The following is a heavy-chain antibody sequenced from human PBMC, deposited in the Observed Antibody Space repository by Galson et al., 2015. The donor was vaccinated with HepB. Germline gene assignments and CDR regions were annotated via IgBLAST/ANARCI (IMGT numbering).Heavy chain of an antibody. CDR1: EFTFSSYA. Sequence: SLRLSCAASEFTFSSYAMHWVRQAPGKGLEWVAVISYDGSNKYYADSVKGRFTISRDNSKNTLYLQMNSLRAEDTAVYYCAKDLRFRCSGGSCHPVGFDIWGQGTMVTVSS. J-gene: IGHJ3*02. V-gene: IGHV3-30*04. CDR2: ISYDGSNK. D-gene: IGHD2-15*01. CDR3: AKDLRFRCSGGSCHPVGFDI.